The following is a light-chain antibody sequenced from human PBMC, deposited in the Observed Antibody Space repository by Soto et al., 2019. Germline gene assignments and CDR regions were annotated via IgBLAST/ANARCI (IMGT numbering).Light chain of an antibody. CDR3: SSYTTSGTLV. CDR1: SSDVGSYNY. J-gene: IGLJ1*01. V-gene: IGLV2-14*03. Sequence: QSALTQPASVSGSPGQSIIISCTGTSSDVGSYNYVSWHQHHPGKAPKFMIYDVSNRPSGVSNRFSGSKSGNTASLTISGLQAEDEADYYCSSYTTSGTLVFGSGTKLTVL. CDR2: DVS.